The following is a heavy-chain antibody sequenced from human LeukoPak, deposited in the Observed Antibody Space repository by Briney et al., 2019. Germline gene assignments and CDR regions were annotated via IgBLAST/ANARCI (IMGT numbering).Heavy chain of an antibody. V-gene: IGHV1-2*02. D-gene: IGHD5-12*01. CDR1: GYTFTGNY. CDR3: ARDSKWHRGLDY. J-gene: IGHJ4*02. CDR2: INPNSGGT. Sequence: ASVKVSCKASGYTFTGNYMHWVRQAPGQGLEWMGWINPNSGGTNYAQKFQGRVTMTRDTSISTAYMELSRLRSDDTAVYYCARDSKWHRGLDYWGQGTLVTVSS.